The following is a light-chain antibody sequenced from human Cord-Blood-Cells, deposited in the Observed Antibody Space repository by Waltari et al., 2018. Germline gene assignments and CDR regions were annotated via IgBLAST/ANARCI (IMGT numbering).Light chain of an antibody. CDR2: DAS. CDR3: QQYNSYST. CDR1: QSISSW. Sequence: DIQMTQSPSTLSASVGDRVTITCRASQSISSWLAWYQQKPGKAPKLLIYDASSLESGVPSMFSGSGSGTEFTLTIISLQPDDFATYYCQQYNSYSTFGQGTKVEIK. J-gene: IGKJ1*01. V-gene: IGKV1-5*01.